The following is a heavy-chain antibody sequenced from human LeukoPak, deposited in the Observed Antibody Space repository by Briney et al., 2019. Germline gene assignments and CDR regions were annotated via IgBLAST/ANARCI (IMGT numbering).Heavy chain of an antibody. CDR3: AIGRIAKIVVVHSFSYGMDV. CDR1: GGSFTNYF. Sequence: SETLSLTCTVYGGSFTNYFWTWIRHSPGKGLEWTGEINDYTGDTNYNPSLNSRVSISLEKSKNQFSLELRSVTAADTAVYYCAIGRIAKIVVVHSFSYGMDVWGQGTTVTVS. CDR2: INDYTGDT. V-gene: IGHV4-34*01. J-gene: IGHJ6*02. D-gene: IGHD3-22*01.